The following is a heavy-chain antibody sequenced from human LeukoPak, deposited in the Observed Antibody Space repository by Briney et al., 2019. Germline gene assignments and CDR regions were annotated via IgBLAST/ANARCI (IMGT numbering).Heavy chain of an antibody. V-gene: IGHV4-34*01. D-gene: IGHD2-15*01. CDR3: ARDMRQRSYGMDV. J-gene: IGHJ6*02. Sequence: SETLSLTCAVYGGSFSGYYWTWIRQPPGKGLEWIGEINYSGSTNYNPSLKSRVTISVDTSKNQFSLKLTSVTAADTAVYYCARDMRQRSYGMDVWGQGTTVTVSS. CDR2: INYSGST. CDR1: GGSFSGYY.